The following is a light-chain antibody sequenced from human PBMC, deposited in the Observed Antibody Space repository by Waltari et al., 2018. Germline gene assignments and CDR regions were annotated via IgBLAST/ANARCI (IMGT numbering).Light chain of an antibody. CDR3: QHYLRLPVT. J-gene: IGKJ1*01. Sequence: DIVLTQSPGPLSLSLGERATVSCRASQSVSRALAWYQQKPGQAPRLLIYGASTRATGIPDRFSGSGSWTDFSLTISRLEPDDFAVYYCQHYLRLPVTFGQGTTVEI. CDR2: GAS. CDR1: QSVSRA. V-gene: IGKV3-20*01.